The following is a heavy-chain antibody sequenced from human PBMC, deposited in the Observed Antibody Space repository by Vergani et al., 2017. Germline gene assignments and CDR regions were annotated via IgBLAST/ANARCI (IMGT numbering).Heavy chain of an antibody. V-gene: IGHV3-23*01. CDR3: ANYYGSGSYFDY. Sequence: EVQLLESGGGLVQPGGSLRLSYAASGFTFSSYAMSWVRPAPGKGLEWVSAISGSGGSTYYADSVKGRFTISRDNSTNTLYLQMNSLRAEDTAVYYCANYYGSGSYFDYWGQGTLVTVSS. J-gene: IGHJ4*02. D-gene: IGHD3-10*01. CDR2: ISGSGGST. CDR1: GFTFSSYA.